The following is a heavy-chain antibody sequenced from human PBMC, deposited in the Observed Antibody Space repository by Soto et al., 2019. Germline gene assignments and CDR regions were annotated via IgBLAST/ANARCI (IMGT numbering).Heavy chain of an antibody. Sequence: EMQLVESGGDLVQPGRSLRLSCAASGFSFNDHAMHWVRQTPGKGLEWVSGIYWNSGKTGYADSVKGRFTISRDYAMNSLYLQMSSLRTEDTASYYCTRYVSAGGVDGWGKGTRVIVSS. D-gene: IGHD3-16*01. CDR3: TRYVSAGGVDG. V-gene: IGHV3-9*01. J-gene: IGHJ6*04. CDR2: IYWNSGKT. CDR1: GFSFNDHA.